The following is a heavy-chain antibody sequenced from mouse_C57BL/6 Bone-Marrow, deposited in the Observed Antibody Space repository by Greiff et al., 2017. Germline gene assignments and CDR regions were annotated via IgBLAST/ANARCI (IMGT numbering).Heavy chain of an antibody. CDR2: ISDGGSYT. V-gene: IGHV5-4*01. CDR1: GFTFSSYA. Sequence: EVQLVESGGGLVKPGGSLKLSCAASGFTFSSYAMSWVRQTPEKRLAWVATISDGGSYTYYPDNVKGRFTISRDNAKNNLYLQMSHLKSEDTAMYYCARDYAMDYWGQGTSVTVSS. CDR3: ARDYAMDY. J-gene: IGHJ4*01.